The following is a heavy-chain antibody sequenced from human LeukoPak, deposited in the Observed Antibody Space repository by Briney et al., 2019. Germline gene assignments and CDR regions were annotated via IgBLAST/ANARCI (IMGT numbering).Heavy chain of an antibody. CDR1: GFTFSSYW. CDR3: ASTDVVWYYYGSGSYPSWFDP. J-gene: IGHJ5*02. D-gene: IGHD3-10*01. V-gene: IGHV3-7*01. CDR2: IKQDGSEK. Sequence: GGSLRLSCAASGFTFSSYWMSWVRQAPGKGLEWVANIKQDGSEKHYVDSVKGRFTISRDNAKNSLYLQMNSLRAEDTAVYYCASTDVVWYYYGSGSYPSWFDPWGQGTLVTVSS.